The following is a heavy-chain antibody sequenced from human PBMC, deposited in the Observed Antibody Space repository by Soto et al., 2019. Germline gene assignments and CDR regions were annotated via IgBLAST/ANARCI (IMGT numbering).Heavy chain of an antibody. CDR2: ISRDGFDI. D-gene: IGHD4-17*01. CDR1: GFTFSTYA. CDR3: AHPRGYGVFDAYDI. Sequence: VGSLILSCAASGFTFSTYAMSWVRQAPGKWLEWVSAISRDGFDIYYADSVKGRFTISRDNSKHMLFLQMNSLRTEDTAVYYCAHPRGYGVFDAYDIWGQGAMVTVSS. J-gene: IGHJ3*02. V-gene: IGHV3-23*01.